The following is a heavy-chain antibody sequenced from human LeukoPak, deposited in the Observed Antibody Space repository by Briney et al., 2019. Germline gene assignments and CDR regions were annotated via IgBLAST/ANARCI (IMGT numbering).Heavy chain of an antibody. CDR1: GFTFSSYS. J-gene: IGHJ5*02. CDR2: INTISSYI. CDR3: ARADCSGSTCYLRRSWFDP. D-gene: IGHD2-2*01. Sequence: GGSLRLSCAASGFTFSSYSFNWVRQAPGKGLEWVSSINTISSYIYYADSVKGRFTISRDNAKNSLYLQMDYLRAEDTAVYYCARADCSGSTCYLRRSWFDPWGQGTLVTVSS. V-gene: IGHV3-21*01.